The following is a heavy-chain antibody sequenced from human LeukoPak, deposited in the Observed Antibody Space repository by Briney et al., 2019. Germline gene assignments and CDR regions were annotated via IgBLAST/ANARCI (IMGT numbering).Heavy chain of an antibody. CDR1: GGSISSYY. V-gene: IGHV4-59*08. CDR3: ARHLFGYCSSTSCPFDY. Sequence: SETLSLTCTVSGGSISSYYWSWIRQPPAKGLEWIGYNYYSGSNNYNPSLKSRVTISVDTSKNQFSLKLSSVTAADTAVYYCARHLFGYCSSTSCPFDYWGQGTLVTVSS. J-gene: IGHJ4*02. D-gene: IGHD2-2*01. CDR2: NYYSGSN.